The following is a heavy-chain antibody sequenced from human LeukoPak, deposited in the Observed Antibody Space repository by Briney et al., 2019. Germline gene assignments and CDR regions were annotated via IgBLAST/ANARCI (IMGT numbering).Heavy chain of an antibody. J-gene: IGHJ4*02. V-gene: IGHV6-1*01. D-gene: IGHD2-2*01. Sequence: SQTLSLTCAISGDSVSSNSAVWNWIRQSPSRGLEWLGRTYYKSKWSNNYAVSVKCQIIINPDTSENQFSLQLNSVTPEDTAVYYCARGDQAFDYWGQGTLVTVSS. CDR2: TYYKSKWSN. CDR3: ARGDQAFDY. CDR1: GDSVSSNSAV.